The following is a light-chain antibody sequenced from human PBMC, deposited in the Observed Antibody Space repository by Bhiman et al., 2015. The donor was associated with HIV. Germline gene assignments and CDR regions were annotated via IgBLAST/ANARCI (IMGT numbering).Light chain of an antibody. CDR3: CSYAASYTVL. CDR2: DVS. CDR1: SSDVGRYDF. V-gene: IGLV2-11*01. J-gene: IGLJ2*01. Sequence: QSALTQPRSVSGSPGQSVTISCTATSSDVGRYDFVSWYQHHPGQAPRLMIYDVSERPSGVPDRFSGSKSGNTASLTISGLQTEDEADYYCCSYAASYTVLFGGGTKLTVL.